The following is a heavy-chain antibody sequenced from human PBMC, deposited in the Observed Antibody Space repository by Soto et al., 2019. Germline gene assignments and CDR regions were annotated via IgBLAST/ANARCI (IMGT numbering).Heavy chain of an antibody. Sequence: QAQLVQSGAEVKKPGASVKVSCRASGYTFNNYGFSWVRRAPGQGLEWMGWISSYNANTNYAQRFQGRVTMTTDMSTSTAYMELRSLTSDDPGVYYCARAVAEAGTFYYGMDVWGQGTTVTVSS. CDR2: ISSYNANT. D-gene: IGHD6-19*01. CDR1: GYTFNNYG. CDR3: ARAVAEAGTFYYGMDV. V-gene: IGHV1-18*01. J-gene: IGHJ6*02.